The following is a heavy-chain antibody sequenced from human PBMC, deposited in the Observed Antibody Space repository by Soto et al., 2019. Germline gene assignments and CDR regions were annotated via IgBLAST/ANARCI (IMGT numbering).Heavy chain of an antibody. J-gene: IGHJ4*02. CDR2: ISSSGSII. CDR3: ALAGYDSNYYAVTPLSAGHF. Sequence: QVQLVVSGGGLVKPGGSLRISCAASGCTFSDYYISWIRQAPGKGLEWVSYISSSGSIIYYADSVKGRFTISRDNAKNSLYLQMNSLRAEDTAVYYCALAGYDSNYYAVTPLSAGHFWGQGTLVTVSS. CDR1: GCTFSDYY. D-gene: IGHD4-4*01. V-gene: IGHV3-11*01.